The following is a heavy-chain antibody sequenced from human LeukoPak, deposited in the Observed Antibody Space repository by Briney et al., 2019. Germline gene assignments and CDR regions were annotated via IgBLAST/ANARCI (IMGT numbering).Heavy chain of an antibody. J-gene: IGHJ5*02. V-gene: IGHV4-30-4*01. CDR2: IYYSGST. D-gene: IGHD6-6*01. Sequence: SQTLSLTCTVSGGSISSGDYYWSWIRQPPGKGLEWIGYIYYSGSTYYNPTLKSRVTISVDTSKNQFSLKLSSVTAADTAVYYCARVEYSSSSFWFDPWGQGTQVTVSS. CDR1: GGSISSGDYY. CDR3: ARVEYSSSSFWFDP.